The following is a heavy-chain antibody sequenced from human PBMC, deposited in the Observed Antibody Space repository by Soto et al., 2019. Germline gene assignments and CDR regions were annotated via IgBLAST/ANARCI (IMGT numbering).Heavy chain of an antibody. Sequence: ASVKVTCKASGYSFTDYHIHWVRQAPGQGLEWLGRINPKSGGTSTAQKFQGWVTMTTDTSISTASMELTRLTSDDTAIYYCARGDSTDCSNGVCSFFYNHDMDVWGQGTTVTVSS. CDR1: GYSFTDYH. J-gene: IGHJ6*02. CDR2: INPKSGGT. D-gene: IGHD2-8*01. V-gene: IGHV1-2*04. CDR3: ARGDSTDCSNGVCSFFYNHDMDV.